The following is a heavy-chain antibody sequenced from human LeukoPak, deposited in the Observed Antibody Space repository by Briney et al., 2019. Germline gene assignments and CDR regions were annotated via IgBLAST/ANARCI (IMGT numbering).Heavy chain of an antibody. CDR2: INHSGST. V-gene: IGHV4-34*01. Sequence: SETLSVTCAVYGGSFSGYYWGWIRQPPGKGLEWIGEINHSGSTNYNPSLKTRVTISVDTSKNQFSLKLSSVTAADTAVYYCARSLDTAMVADYWGQGTLVTVSS. CDR1: GGSFSGYY. CDR3: ARSLDTAMVADY. J-gene: IGHJ4*02. D-gene: IGHD5-18*01.